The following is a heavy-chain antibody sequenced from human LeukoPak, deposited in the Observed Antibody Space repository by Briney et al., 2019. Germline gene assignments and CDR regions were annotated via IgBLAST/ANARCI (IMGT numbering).Heavy chain of an antibody. D-gene: IGHD3-10*01. CDR1: GYTFTSYG. V-gene: IGHV1-18*01. J-gene: IGHJ6*02. Sequence: RASVKVSCKASGYTFTSYGISWVRQAPGQGLEWMGWISAYNGNTNYAQKLQGRVTMTTDTPTSTAYMELRSLRSDDTAVYYCARERSGLLWFGTESNRLYGMDVWGQGTTVTVSS. CDR2: ISAYNGNT. CDR3: ARERSGLLWFGTESNRLYGMDV.